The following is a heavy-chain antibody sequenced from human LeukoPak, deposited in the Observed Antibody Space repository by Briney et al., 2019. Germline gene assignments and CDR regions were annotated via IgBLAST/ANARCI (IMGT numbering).Heavy chain of an antibody. J-gene: IGHJ4*02. CDR1: GFTFSSYG. D-gene: IGHD1-26*01. CDR2: ISGSGGST. V-gene: IGHV3-23*01. CDR3: ARGLVGATTFY. Sequence: GGSLRRSCAASGFTFSSYGRSWVRQAPGKGLEWVSAISGSGGSTYYADSVKGRFTISRDNSKNTLYLQMNSLRAEDTAVYYCARGLVGATTFYWGQGTLVTVSS.